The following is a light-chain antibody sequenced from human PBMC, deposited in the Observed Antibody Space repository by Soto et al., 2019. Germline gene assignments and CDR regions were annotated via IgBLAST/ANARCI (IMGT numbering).Light chain of an antibody. CDR3: KQTSAFPRT. CDR2: GAS. Sequence: DIQITQSPSCVSAYDGSTLKPTFPSSRDISNSLAWYQQTPGKAPKLLLRGASSLHRGVPSRFSGGGAGTEFTLTISSLQTEDFATYYCKQTSAFPRTFGQGTKVDIK. J-gene: IGKJ1*01. V-gene: IGKV1-12*01. CDR1: RDISNS.